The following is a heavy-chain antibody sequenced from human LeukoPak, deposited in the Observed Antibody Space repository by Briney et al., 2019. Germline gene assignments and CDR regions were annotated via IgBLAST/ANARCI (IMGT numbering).Heavy chain of an antibody. CDR1: GFTFSSYS. CDR2: ISSSSNTI. CDR3: AKVSDTKRRDYFDY. D-gene: IGHD5-18*01. V-gene: IGHV3-48*01. Sequence: HPGGSLRLSCAASGFTFSSYSMNWVRQAPGKGLEWVSYISSSSNTIYYADSVKGRFTISRDNAKNSLYLQMNSLRAEDTAVYYCAKVSDTKRRDYFDYWGQGTLVTVSS. J-gene: IGHJ4*02.